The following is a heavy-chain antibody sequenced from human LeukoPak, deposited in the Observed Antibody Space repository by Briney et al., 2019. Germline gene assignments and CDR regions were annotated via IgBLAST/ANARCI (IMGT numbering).Heavy chain of an antibody. D-gene: IGHD3-3*01. J-gene: IGHJ4*02. CDR1: GYTLTELS. Sequence: ASVKVPCKVSGYTLTELSMHWVRQAPGKGLEWMGGFDPEDGETIYAQKFQGRVTMTEDTSTDTAYMELSSLRSEDTAVYYCAVTSRSGYYNQFDYWGQGTLVTVSS. V-gene: IGHV1-24*01. CDR3: AVTSRSGYYNQFDY. CDR2: FDPEDGET.